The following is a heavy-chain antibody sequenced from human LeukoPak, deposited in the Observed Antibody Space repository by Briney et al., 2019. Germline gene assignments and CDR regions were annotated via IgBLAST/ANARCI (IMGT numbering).Heavy chain of an antibody. V-gene: IGHV4-34*01. CDR1: GVPFSNYY. J-gene: IGHJ4*02. D-gene: IGHD6-19*01. CDR3: TRAVAGHPD. CDR2: INHSGYT. Sequence: SETLSLTCAVSGVPFSNYYWSWVRQSPRQGLEWIGEINHSGYTNYNPSLKSRVTMSIDTSKNQFYLMVTVVTAADTGVYYCTRAVAGHPDWGQGTLVTVSS.